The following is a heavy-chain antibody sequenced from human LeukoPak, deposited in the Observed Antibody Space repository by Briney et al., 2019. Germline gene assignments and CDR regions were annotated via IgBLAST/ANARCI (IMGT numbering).Heavy chain of an antibody. CDR3: ARRKQLEVYCYYGMDV. V-gene: IGHV4-34*01. CDR1: GGSFSGYY. D-gene: IGHD6-13*01. J-gene: IGHJ6*02. CDR2: INHSGST. Sequence: PSETLSLTCAVYGGSFSGYYWSWIRQPPGKGLEWIGEINHSGSTNYNPSLKSRVTISVDTSKNQFSLKLSSVTAADTAVYYCARRKQLEVYCYYGMDVWGQGTTVTVSS.